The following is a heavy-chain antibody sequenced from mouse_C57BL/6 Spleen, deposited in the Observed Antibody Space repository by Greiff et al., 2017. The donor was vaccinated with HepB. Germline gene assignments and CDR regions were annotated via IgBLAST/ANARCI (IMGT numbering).Heavy chain of an antibody. CDR1: GYSFTGYY. J-gene: IGHJ4*01. D-gene: IGHD2-14*01. Sequence: VQLKESGPELVKPGASVKISCKASGYSFTGYYMNWVKQSPEKSLEWIGEINPSTGGTTYNQKFKAKATLTVDKSSSTAYMQLKSLTSEDSAVYYCARRGVPDYWGQGTSVTVSS. V-gene: IGHV1-42*01. CDR3: ARRGVPDY. CDR2: INPSTGGT.